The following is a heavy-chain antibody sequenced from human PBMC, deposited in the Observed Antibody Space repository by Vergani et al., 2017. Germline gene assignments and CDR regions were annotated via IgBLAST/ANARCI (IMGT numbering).Heavy chain of an antibody. Sequence: EVQLVESGGGLVQPGGSLRLSCAASGFTFSSYSMNWVRQAPGKGLEWVSYISSSSSTIYYADSVKGRFTISRDNAKNSLYLQMNSLRDEDTAVYYCARSTLNDYGDHRDAFDIWGQGTMVTVSS. V-gene: IGHV3-48*02. CDR3: ARSTLNDYGDHRDAFDI. CDR2: ISSSSSTI. D-gene: IGHD4-17*01. CDR1: GFTFSSYS. J-gene: IGHJ3*02.